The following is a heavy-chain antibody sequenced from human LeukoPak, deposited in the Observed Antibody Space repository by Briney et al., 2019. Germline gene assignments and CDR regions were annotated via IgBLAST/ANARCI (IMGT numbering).Heavy chain of an antibody. CDR2: XVVGSGNT. CDR3: AARSSGYYYVHVAFDI. Sequence: GTSVKVSCKASGFTFTSSAXXXXXXXXXXXXXXXXXXVVGSGNTNYAXXXXXXXXXTRDMSXXXAYMELSSLRSEDTAVYYCAARSSGYYYVHVAFDIWGQGTMVTVSS. D-gene: IGHD3-22*01. V-gene: IGHV1-58*02. CDR1: GFTFTSSA. J-gene: IGHJ3*02.